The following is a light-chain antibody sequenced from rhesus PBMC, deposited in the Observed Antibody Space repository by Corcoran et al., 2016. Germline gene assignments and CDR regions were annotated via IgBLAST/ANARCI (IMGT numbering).Light chain of an antibody. CDR1: QGISSY. J-gene: IGKJ2*01. Sequence: DIQMTQSPSSLSASVGDRVTITCRASQGISSYLAGYQQKPGKAPKPLIDDASNVESGVPSRFSGSGSGTEFTLTIRSLQPEDFATYYCQQYDSEPYSFGQGTKVEIK. V-gene: IGKV1-37*01. CDR3: QQYDSEPYS. CDR2: DAS.